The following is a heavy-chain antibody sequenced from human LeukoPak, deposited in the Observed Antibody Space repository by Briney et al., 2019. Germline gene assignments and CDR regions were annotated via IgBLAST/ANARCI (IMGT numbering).Heavy chain of an antibody. CDR1: SGSISSGDYY. V-gene: IGHV4-30-4*01. J-gene: IGHJ6*02. Sequence: SQTLSLTCTVSSGSISSGDYYWSWIRQPPGKGLEWIGYIYYSGSAYYNPSLKSRVTISVDTSKNQFSLKLSSVTAADTAVYYCARDSGYDLYYYYGMDVWGQGALVTVSS. CDR3: ARDSGYDLYYYYGMDV. D-gene: IGHD5-12*01. CDR2: IYYSGSA.